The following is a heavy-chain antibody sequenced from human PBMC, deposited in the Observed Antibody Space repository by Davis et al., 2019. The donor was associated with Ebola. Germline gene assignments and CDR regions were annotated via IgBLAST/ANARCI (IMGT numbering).Heavy chain of an antibody. Sequence: PSETLSLTCAVSGASISSGGYYWNWVRQRPGKGLEWIGYVYYSGSTFYNPSLQSRVTISVDTSKNQFSLKMTSVTAADTAVYFCARIIAPFFYSDYWGHGTLVTVSS. CDR3: ARIIAPFFYSDY. CDR1: GASISSGGYY. V-gene: IGHV4-31*11. J-gene: IGHJ4*01. D-gene: IGHD2-21*01. CDR2: VYYSGST.